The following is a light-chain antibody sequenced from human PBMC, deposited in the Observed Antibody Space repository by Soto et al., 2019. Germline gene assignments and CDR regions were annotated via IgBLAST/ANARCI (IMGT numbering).Light chain of an antibody. CDR1: STDIGMYDL. V-gene: IGLV2-23*02. J-gene: IGLJ2*01. CDR3: SSHAGRGSII. Sequence: QSALTQPASVSGSPGQSITISCTGASTDIGMYDLVAWYQQDPGKAPKLMIYEVNKRPSGVSDRFSGSKSGNTASLTISGLQAEDEADYFCSSHAGRGSIIFGGGTKLTVL. CDR2: EVN.